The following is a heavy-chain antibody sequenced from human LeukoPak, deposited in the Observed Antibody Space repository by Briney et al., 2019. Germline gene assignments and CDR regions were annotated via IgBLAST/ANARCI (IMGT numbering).Heavy chain of an antibody. V-gene: IGHV3-74*01. J-gene: IGHJ5*02. D-gene: IGHD6-19*01. CDR3: ARVESSGWYFDP. CDR2: INSDGSTT. CDR1: GFTFSSYW. Sequence: GGSLRLSCAASGFTFSSYWMHWVRHAPGKGLVWVSRINSDGSTTSYADSVKGRFTISRDNAKNTLYLRMSSLRAEDTAVYYCARVESSGWYFDPWGQGTLVTVSS.